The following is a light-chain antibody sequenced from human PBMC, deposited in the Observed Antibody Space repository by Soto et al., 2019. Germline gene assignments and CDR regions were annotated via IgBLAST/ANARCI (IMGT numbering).Light chain of an antibody. Sequence: DVVMTRSPLSLPVTLGQPASISCRSNQSLVHSDGIAYFSWFQQRPGRSPRRLIYKVSNRDSGVPARFSGSGSGTDFALKISRVEAEDVGFYYCMQGTHWPITFGQGTRLEIK. CDR1: QSLVHSDGIAY. V-gene: IGKV2-30*02. CDR2: KVS. CDR3: MQGTHWPIT. J-gene: IGKJ5*01.